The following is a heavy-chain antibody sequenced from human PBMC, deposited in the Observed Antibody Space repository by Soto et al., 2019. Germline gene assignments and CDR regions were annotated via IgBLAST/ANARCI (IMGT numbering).Heavy chain of an antibody. CDR3: AISGRYQGNFDY. D-gene: IGHD1-1*01. V-gene: IGHV4-59*08. Sequence: SETLSLTCTVSGGSISSYYWSWIRQPPGKGLEWIGYIYYSGSTNYNPSLKSRVTISVDTSKNQFSLKLSSVTAADTAVYYCAISGRYQGNFDYWGQGTLVTVS. J-gene: IGHJ4*02. CDR2: IYYSGST. CDR1: GGSISSYY.